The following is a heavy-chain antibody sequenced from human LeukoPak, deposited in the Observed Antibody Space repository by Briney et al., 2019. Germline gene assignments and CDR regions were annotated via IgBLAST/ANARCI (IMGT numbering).Heavy chain of an antibody. CDR1: GYTFSNVW. V-gene: IGHV3-15*01. D-gene: IGHD6-19*01. CDR3: TPSIAVAGSLDY. CDR2: IKSKTDGGTT. Sequence: GGSLRLSCAASGYTFSNVWMSWVRQAPGKGLEWVGRIKSKTDGGTTDYAAPVKGRFTISRDDSKNTLNLQMNSLKTEDTAVYYCTPSIAVAGSLDYWGQGTLVTVSS. J-gene: IGHJ4*02.